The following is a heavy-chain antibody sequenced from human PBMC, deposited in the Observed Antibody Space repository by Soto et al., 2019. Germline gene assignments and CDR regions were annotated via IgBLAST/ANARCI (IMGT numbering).Heavy chain of an antibody. V-gene: IGHV1-18*01. Sequence: EASVKVSCKASGYTFTSCGISWVRQAPGQGLEWMGWISAYNGNTNYAQKLQGRVTMTTDTSTSTAYMELRSLRSDDTAVYYCARGPTWIQSYYGMDVWGQGTTVTVSS. CDR1: GYTFTSCG. J-gene: IGHJ6*02. CDR2: ISAYNGNT. CDR3: ARGPTWIQSYYGMDV. D-gene: IGHD5-18*01.